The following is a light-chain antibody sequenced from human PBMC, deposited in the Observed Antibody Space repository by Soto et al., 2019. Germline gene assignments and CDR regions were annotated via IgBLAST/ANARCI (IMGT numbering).Light chain of an antibody. V-gene: IGKV3-20*01. J-gene: IGKJ1*01. CDR3: QQYGSSPT. Sequence: EIVLTQSPGTLSLSPGERATLSCRSSQSVSSSYLAWYQQKPGQAPRLLIYDVSSRATGIPDRFSGSGSGTAFTLTINRLEHEDFAVYYCQQYGSSPTFGQGTKVEIK. CDR2: DVS. CDR1: QSVSSSY.